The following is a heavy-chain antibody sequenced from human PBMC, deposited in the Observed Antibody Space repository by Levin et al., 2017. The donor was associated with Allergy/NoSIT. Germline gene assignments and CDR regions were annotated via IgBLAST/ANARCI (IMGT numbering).Heavy chain of an antibody. V-gene: IGHV5-51*01. CDR1: GYTFGNHW. D-gene: IGHD3-10*01. CDR3: AKARQFGESKYGMDV. Sequence: ASVKVSCKGSGYTFGNHWIGWVRQMPGKGLEWMGIIYPSDSDTRYSPSFQGQVLISIDTSISTAYLQWSSLKASDTAIYYCAKARQFGESKYGMDVWGQGTTVTVSS. CDR2: IYPSDSDT. J-gene: IGHJ6*02.